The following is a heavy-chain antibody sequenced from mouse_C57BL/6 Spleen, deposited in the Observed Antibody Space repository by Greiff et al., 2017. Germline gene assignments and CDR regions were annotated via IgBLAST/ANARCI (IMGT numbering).Heavy chain of an antibody. D-gene: IGHD2-4*01. CDR2: IDPSDSET. V-gene: IGHV1-52*01. J-gene: IGHJ4*01. Sequence: VQLQQPGAELVRPGSSVKLSCKASGYTFTSYWMHWVKQRPIQGLEWIGNIDPSDSETHYNQKFKDKATLTVDKSSSTAYMQLSSLTSEDSAVXYCARSQVYYDYDYYAMDYWGQGTSVTVSS. CDR1: GYTFTSYW. CDR3: ARSQVYYDYDYYAMDY.